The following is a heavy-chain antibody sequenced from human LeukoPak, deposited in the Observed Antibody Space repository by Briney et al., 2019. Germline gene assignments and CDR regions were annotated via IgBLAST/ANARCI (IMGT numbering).Heavy chain of an antibody. CDR2: ISAYNGNT. J-gene: IGHJ5*02. Sequence: ASVKVSCKASGYTFTSYGISWVRQAPGQGLEWMGWISAYNGNTNYAQKLQGRVTMTTDTSTNTAYMELRSLRSDDTAVYYCARDHCSSTSCYRNWFDPWGQGTLVTVSS. D-gene: IGHD2-2*01. CDR1: GYTFTSYG. CDR3: ARDHCSSTSCYRNWFDP. V-gene: IGHV1-18*04.